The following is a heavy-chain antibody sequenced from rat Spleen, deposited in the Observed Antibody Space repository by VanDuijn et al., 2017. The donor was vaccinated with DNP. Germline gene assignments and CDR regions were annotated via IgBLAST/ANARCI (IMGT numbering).Heavy chain of an antibody. V-gene: IGHV5S10*01. CDR2: IIYDGSRT. CDR3: ATYPGRGYAMDA. J-gene: IGHJ4*01. Sequence: EVQLVESGGGLVQPGRSLKLSCAASGFTFSDYNMAWVRQAPKKGLEWVATIIYDGSRTYYRDSVKGRFTISRDNAKSTLYLQMDSLRSEDTATYYCATYPGRGYAMDAWGQGTSVTVSS. CDR1: GFTFSDYN. D-gene: IGHD3-8*01.